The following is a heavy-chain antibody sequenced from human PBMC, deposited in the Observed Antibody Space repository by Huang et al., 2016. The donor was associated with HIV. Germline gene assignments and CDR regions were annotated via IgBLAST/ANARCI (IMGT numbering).Heavy chain of an antibody. CDR2: IYPDDSQT. CDR1: GYTFTTYW. V-gene: IGHV5-51*03. Sequence: EVQLVQSGAEVKESGESLKISCKGSGYTFTTYWIGWVRQMPGKGLEWMGIIYPDDSQTRYSPTFQGQVTIAADKSLSTAYLQWSSLRASDTALYYCATGNYYEYLDYWGQGTWSPSPQ. D-gene: IGHD3-22*01. CDR3: ATGNYYEYLDY. J-gene: IGHJ4*02.